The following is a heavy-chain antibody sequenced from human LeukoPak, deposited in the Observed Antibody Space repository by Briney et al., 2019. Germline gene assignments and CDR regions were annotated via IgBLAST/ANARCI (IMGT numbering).Heavy chain of an antibody. J-gene: IGHJ6*03. V-gene: IGHV4-39*01. CDR2: INHSGST. CDR3: ARHGYYHCSSTSCYHYYYMDV. CDR1: GGSISSSSYY. D-gene: IGHD2-2*01. Sequence: SETLSLTCTVSGGSISSSSYYWGWIRQPPGKGLEWIGEINHSGSTNYNPSLKSRVTISVDTSKNQFSLKLSSVTAADTAVYYCARHGYYHCSSTSCYHYYYMDVWGKGTTVTISS.